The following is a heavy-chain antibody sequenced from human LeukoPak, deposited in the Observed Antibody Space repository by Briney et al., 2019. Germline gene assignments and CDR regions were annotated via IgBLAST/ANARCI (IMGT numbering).Heavy chain of an antibody. J-gene: IGHJ3*02. CDR1: GYTFSSYG. Sequence: ASVKVSCKASGYTFSSYGISWVRQAPGQGLEWMGWISAYNGNTNYAQKVQGRVTMPTDTSSSTAYMELRSLRSDDTAVYYCARDWYSSLDIWGQGTMVTVSS. CDR2: ISAYNGNT. D-gene: IGHD6-19*01. CDR3: ARDWYSSLDI. V-gene: IGHV1-18*01.